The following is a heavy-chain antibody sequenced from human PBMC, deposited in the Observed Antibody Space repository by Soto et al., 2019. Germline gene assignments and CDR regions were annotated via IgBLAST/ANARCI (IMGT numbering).Heavy chain of an antibody. CDR3: ARAVGSDEILTRYY. J-gene: IGHJ4*02. CDR1: A. D-gene: IGHD3-9*01. CDR2: IIPIFGTA. Sequence: ARCWVQQENRQGLEWMGGIIPIFGTANYAQKFQGRVTITADESTSTAYMELSSLRSEDTAVYYCARAVGSDEILTRYYCGQATLGSLSS. V-gene: IGHV1-69*01.